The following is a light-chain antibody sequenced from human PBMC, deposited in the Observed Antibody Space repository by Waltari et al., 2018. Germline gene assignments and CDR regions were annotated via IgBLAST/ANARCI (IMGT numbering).Light chain of an antibody. Sequence: EIVLTQSPGTLSLSPGERAPLSCRASQSVSRTLAWYQQKPGQAPRLLIYDASSRATGIPDRFSGSGSGTDFSLTITRLEPEDFAVYYCQHYVSLPVTFGQGTKVEIK. CDR3: QHYVSLPVT. CDR1: QSVSRT. CDR2: DAS. V-gene: IGKV3-20*01. J-gene: IGKJ1*01.